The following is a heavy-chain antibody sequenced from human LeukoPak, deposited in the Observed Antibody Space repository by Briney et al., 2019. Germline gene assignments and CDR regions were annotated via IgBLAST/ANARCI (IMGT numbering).Heavy chain of an antibody. Sequence: TSETVSLTCAVYGGSFSDYYWSWIRQPPGKGLEWIGEINHSGSTNYSPSLRSRVTISVDTSKNQFSLNLRSVTAADTAVYYCASPTTVTTSAYRAFDIWGQGTMVTVSA. CDR3: ASPTTVTTSAYRAFDI. CDR1: GGSFSDYY. D-gene: IGHD4-17*01. V-gene: IGHV4-34*01. CDR2: INHSGST. J-gene: IGHJ3*02.